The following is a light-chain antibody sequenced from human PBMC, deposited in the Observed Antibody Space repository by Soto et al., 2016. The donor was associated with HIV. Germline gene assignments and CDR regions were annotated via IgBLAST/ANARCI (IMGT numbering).Light chain of an antibody. Sequence: SSELAQDPAVSVALGQTVRITCQGDSLRNYYANWYQQKPGQAPTLVIYGKNNRPSGIPDRFLWRILYLQLRRHSFFDHHWGSGEDEADYYCSSRDSNDNHVVFGGGTKLTV. J-gene: IGLJ2*01. CDR2: GKN. V-gene: IGLV3-19*01. CDR3: SSRDSNDNHVV. CDR1: SLRNYY.